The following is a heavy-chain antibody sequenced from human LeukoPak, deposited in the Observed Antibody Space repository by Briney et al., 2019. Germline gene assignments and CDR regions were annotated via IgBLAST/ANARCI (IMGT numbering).Heavy chain of an antibody. CDR3: ARSIYASGSFYTFDI. CDR2: ISNSGANT. D-gene: IGHD3-10*01. Sequence: GGSLRLSCAASGFTFSSYAMSWVRQAPGKGLEWVSSISNSGANTYYVDSVRGRFAISRNNSKNTLYLQMNSLRAEDTAVYYCARSIYASGSFYTFDIWGQGTMVTVSS. J-gene: IGHJ3*02. V-gene: IGHV3-23*01. CDR1: GFTFSSYA.